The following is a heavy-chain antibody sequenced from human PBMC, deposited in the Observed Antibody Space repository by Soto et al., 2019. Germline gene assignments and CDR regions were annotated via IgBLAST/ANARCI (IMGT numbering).Heavy chain of an antibody. CDR1: GGSISSGDYY. D-gene: IGHD2-15*01. V-gene: IGHV4-30-4*01. CDR3: ARVGLLMWFTVDY. CDR2: IYYSGST. Sequence: SETLSLTCTVSGGSISSGDYYWSWIRQPPGKGLEWIGYIYYSGSTYYNPSLKSRVTISVDTSKNQFSLKLSSVTAADTAVYYCARVGLLMWFTVDYWGQGTLVTVSS. J-gene: IGHJ4*02.